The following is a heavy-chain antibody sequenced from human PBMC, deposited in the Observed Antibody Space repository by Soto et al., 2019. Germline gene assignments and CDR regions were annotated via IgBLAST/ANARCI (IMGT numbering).Heavy chain of an antibody. CDR3: ARGIADNASFGMDV. CDR2: IKEDGSDK. CDR1: RFTFSSYW. D-gene: IGHD1-1*01. Sequence: GGSLRLSCAASRFTFSSYWMSWVRQAPGRGLEWVANIKEDGSDKYYADSVKGRFTISRDNAKKPLYVQMNSLRVEDTAVYYCARGIADNASFGMDVWGQGTTVTVSS. V-gene: IGHV3-7*01. J-gene: IGHJ6*02.